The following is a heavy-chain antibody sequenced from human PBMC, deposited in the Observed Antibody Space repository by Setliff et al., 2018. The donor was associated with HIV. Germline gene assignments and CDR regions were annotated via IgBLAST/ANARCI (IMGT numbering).Heavy chain of an antibody. CDR3: ARDHIAARSVDY. Sequence: SVKVSCKASGGTFSSYAISWVRQAPGQGLEWMGGIIPIFGTANYAQKFQGRVTITADESTNTVYMELSSLRSEDTAVYYCARDHIAARSVDYWGQGTLVTVSS. CDR2: IIPIFGTA. V-gene: IGHV1-69*13. J-gene: IGHJ4*02. CDR1: GGTFSSYA. D-gene: IGHD6-6*01.